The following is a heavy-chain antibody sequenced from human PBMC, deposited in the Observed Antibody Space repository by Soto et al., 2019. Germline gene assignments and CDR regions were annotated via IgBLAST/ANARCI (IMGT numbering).Heavy chain of an antibody. CDR2: INHSGST. J-gene: IGHJ1*01. V-gene: IGHV4-34*01. CDR3: ASWLDSIAAAGVKYFQH. D-gene: IGHD6-13*01. CDR1: GGSFSGYY. Sequence: PSETLSLTCAVYGGSFSGYYWTWIRPPPGTGLEWIGEINHSGSTNYNPSLKSRVTISVDTSKNQFSLKLSSVTAADTAVYYCASWLDSIAAAGVKYFQHWGQGTLVTVSS.